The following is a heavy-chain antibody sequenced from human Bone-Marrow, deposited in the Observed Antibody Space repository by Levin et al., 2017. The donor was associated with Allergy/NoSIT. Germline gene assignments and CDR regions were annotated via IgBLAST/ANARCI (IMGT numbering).Heavy chain of an antibody. CDR1: GASISDHH. CDR3: ARVHTPWWFDP. Sequence: SETLSLTCTVSGASISDHHWSWIRQAPGKGLEWIGYIYYRGTPTYNPSLKSRVTISVDMSKNQFSLTLSSVTAADTAVYYCARVHTPWWFDPWGQGTLVTVSS. J-gene: IGHJ5*02. CDR2: IYYRGTP. D-gene: IGHD2-2*02. V-gene: IGHV4-59*11.